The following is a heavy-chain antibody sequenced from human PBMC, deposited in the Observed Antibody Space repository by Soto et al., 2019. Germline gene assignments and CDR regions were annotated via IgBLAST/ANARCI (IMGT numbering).Heavy chain of an antibody. CDR3: TNQFTPHISGWPDAFDI. CDR2: TSYDGSNK. J-gene: IGHJ3*02. CDR1: GFTFSTYG. V-gene: IGHV3-30*18. Sequence: QVQLVESGGGVVQPGRSLRLSCAASGFTFSTYGMHWVRQAPGKGLEWVAVTSYDGSNKYSTDSVQGRFTISRDNSKNTLYLHMNSLRAEDTAVYYCTNQFTPHISGWPDAFDIWGQGTMVTVSS. D-gene: IGHD6-19*01.